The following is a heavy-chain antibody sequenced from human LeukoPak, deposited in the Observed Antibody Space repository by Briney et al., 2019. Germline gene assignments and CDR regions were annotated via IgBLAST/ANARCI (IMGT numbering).Heavy chain of an antibody. J-gene: IGHJ4*02. CDR3: ARVIVFMSTGPHLDY. Sequence: GGSLRLSCAASGFTFSNYAMNWVRQAPGRGLEWVSGISSTSASTYYIDSVKGRFTISRDNSKNTLYLQMNSLGAEDTAVYYCARVIVFMSTGPHLDYWGQGTLAIVSS. V-gene: IGHV3-23*01. CDR2: ISSTSAST. CDR1: GFTFSNYA. D-gene: IGHD3-16*01.